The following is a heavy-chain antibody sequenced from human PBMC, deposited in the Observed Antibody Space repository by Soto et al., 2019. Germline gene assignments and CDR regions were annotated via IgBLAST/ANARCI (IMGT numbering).Heavy chain of an antibody. V-gene: IGHV1-58*02. J-gene: IGHJ6*02. CDR3: AREGPAPYYYYGMDV. CDR2: IVVGSGNT. Sequence: GASVKVSCKASGFTFTSSAMQWVRQARGQRLEWIGWIVVGSGNTNYAQKFQERVTITRDMSTSTAYMELSSLRSDDTAVYYCAREGPAPYYYYGMDVWGQGTTVTVSS. CDR1: GFTFTSSA.